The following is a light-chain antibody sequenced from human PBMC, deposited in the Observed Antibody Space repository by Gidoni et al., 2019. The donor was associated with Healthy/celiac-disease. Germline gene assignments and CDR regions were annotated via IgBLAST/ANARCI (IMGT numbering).Light chain of an antibody. V-gene: IGLV2-23*02. CDR1: ISDVGSYNL. CDR2: EVS. Sequence: GQSITISCTGTISDVGSYNLVSWYQQHPGKAPKLMIYEVSKRPSGVSNRFSGSKSGNTASRTISGLQAEEEADYCCCSYAGSSTLNVVFGGGTKLTVL. J-gene: IGLJ2*01. CDR3: CSYAGSSTLNVV.